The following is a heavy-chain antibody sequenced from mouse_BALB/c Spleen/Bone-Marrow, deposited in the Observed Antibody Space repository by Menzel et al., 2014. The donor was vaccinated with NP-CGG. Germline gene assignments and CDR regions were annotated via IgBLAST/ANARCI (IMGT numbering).Heavy chain of an antibody. J-gene: IGHJ3*01. D-gene: IGHD1-2*01. CDR2: VNPDSSTI. CDR1: GFDFSRYW. V-gene: IGHV4-1*02. Sequence: EVQVVESGGGLVQPGGSLKLSCAASGFDFSRYWMSWVRQAPGKGLEWIGEVNPDSSTINYTPSLKDKFIISRYNAKNTLYLQMSKVRSEDTALYYCARMHYYGYVAYWGQGTLVTVSA. CDR3: ARMHYYGYVAY.